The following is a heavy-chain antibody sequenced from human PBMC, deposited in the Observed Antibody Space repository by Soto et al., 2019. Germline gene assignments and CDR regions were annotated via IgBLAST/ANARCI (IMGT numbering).Heavy chain of an antibody. CDR1: GGSFSGYY. D-gene: IGHD2-15*01. V-gene: IGHV4-34*01. Sequence: PSETLSLTYAVYGGSFSGYYWSWIRQPPGKGLEWIGEINHSGSTNYNPSLKSRVTIPVDTSKNQFSLKLSSVTAADTAVYYCARGRAAATLSPWGQGTLVTVSS. CDR2: INHSGST. J-gene: IGHJ4*02. CDR3: ARGRAAATLSP.